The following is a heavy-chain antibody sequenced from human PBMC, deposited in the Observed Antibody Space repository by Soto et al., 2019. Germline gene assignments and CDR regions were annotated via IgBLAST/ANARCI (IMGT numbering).Heavy chain of an antibody. Sequence: QVQLVQSGTEVKKPGASVKVSCKASGYTFTSYAISWVRQAPGQGLEGMGWINPYNGNTNYAQKLQGRVTMTTDTSTSTAYMELRSLRSDDTDVYYCARDTAMALPDAWGQGTLVTVSS. D-gene: IGHD5-18*01. J-gene: IGHJ4*02. CDR1: GYTFTSYA. CDR3: ARDTAMALPDA. CDR2: INPYNGNT. V-gene: IGHV1-18*01.